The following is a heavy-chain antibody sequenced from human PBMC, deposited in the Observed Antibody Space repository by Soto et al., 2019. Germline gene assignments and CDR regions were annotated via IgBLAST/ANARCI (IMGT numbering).Heavy chain of an antibody. CDR2: ISGRGGST. D-gene: IGHD3-22*01. Sequence: VQLLESGGGLVQPGGSLRLSCAASGFTFSNYAMNWVRQAPGQGLEWISAISGRGGSTFYADSVKGRFTISRDNSKNTLYLQMNTLRAEDTAVYYCTTVNPYISDSRGHCYWGQGTLVTVSS. V-gene: IGHV3-23*01. J-gene: IGHJ4*02. CDR1: GFTFSNYA. CDR3: TTVNPYISDSRGHCY.